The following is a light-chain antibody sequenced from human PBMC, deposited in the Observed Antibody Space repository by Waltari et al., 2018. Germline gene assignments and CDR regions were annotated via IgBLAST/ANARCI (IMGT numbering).Light chain of an antibody. CDR3: SASDSGLSGWV. V-gene: IGLV10-54*02. CDR1: SNIDVNQG. Sequence: QAGLTQPPSVSRGLRQTATLTCTGNSNIDVNQGAAWLQQHQGHPPKLLSYRNNNRPSGISETFSASRSGNTASLTIIGLQPEDEADYYCSASDSGLSGWVFGGGTKLTVL. CDR2: RNN. J-gene: IGLJ3*02.